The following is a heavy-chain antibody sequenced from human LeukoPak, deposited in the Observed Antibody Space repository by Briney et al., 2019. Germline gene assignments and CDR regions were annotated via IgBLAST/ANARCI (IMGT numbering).Heavy chain of an antibody. CDR1: GGSFSGDY. D-gene: IGHD2-2*01. V-gene: IGHV4-34*01. J-gene: IGHJ4*02. CDR2: INHSGST. CDR3: ARSYAHDY. Sequence: SETLSLTCAVYGGSFSGDYWSWIRQPPGKGLEWIGEINHSGSTNYNPSLKSRVTISVDASKNQFSLKLSSVTAADTAVYYCARSYAHDYWGQGTLVTVSS.